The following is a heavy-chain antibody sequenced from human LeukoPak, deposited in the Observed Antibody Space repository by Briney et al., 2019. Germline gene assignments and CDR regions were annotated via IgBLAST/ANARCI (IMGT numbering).Heavy chain of an antibody. CDR2: ISYDGSNK. J-gene: IGHJ5*02. CDR1: GFTFSSYG. CDR3: AKVARGDYGWFDP. Sequence: GRSLRLSCAASGFTFSSYGMHWVRQAPGKGLEWVAVISYDGSNKYYADSVKGRFTISRDNSKNTLYLQMNSLRAEDTAVYYCAKVARGDYGWFDPWGQGTLVTVSS. D-gene: IGHD4-17*01. V-gene: IGHV3-30*18.